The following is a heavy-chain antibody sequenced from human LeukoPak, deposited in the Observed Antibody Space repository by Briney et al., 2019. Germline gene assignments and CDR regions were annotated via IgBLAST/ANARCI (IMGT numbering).Heavy chain of an antibody. Sequence: VTRIVFRDSSKTGSEYGKCTRQSPGKDLEWIGSIQPSGMLYNNPSLESRVTMSRDTSKNQFSLNLNSVTAADTAVYFCSRGLDSRKLGYWGQGILVTVSS. J-gene: IGHJ4*02. CDR3: SRGLDSRKLGY. CDR2: IQPSGML. V-gene: IGHV4-31*03. CDR1: RDSSKTGSEY. D-gene: IGHD3-22*01.